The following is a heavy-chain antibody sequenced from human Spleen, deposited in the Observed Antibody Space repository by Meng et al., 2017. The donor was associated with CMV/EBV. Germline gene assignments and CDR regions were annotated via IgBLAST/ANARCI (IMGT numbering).Heavy chain of an antibody. J-gene: IGHJ4*02. D-gene: IGHD2-2*01. CDR1: GFTFSNFG. V-gene: IGHV3-30*02. CDR3: AKGTTSSKLVGLDY. CDR2: IRYDEGNE. Sequence: GGSLRLSCVASGFTFSNFGMHWVRQAPGKGLEWVAFIRYDEGNEYYADSVRGRFTISRDNSKNKIYLQMNSLRADDTAIYYCAKGTTSSKLVGLDYWGQGALVTVS.